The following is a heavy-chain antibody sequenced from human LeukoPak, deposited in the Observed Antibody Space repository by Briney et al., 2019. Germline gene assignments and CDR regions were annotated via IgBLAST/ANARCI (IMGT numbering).Heavy chain of an antibody. V-gene: IGHV3-48*04. J-gene: IGHJ6*02. CDR3: ARGSPDYYGMDV. CDR2: ITTGGSSI. Sequence: GGSLRLSCAASGFTFSAYAMAWVRQAPGKGLQCISHITTGGSSIFYADSVKGRFTLSRDNAKNSLYLQMNSLRAEDTAVYYCARGSPDYYGMDVWGQGTTVTVSS. CDR1: GFTFSAYA.